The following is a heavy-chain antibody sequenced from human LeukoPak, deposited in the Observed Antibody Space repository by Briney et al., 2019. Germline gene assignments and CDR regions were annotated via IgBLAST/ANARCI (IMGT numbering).Heavy chain of an antibody. Sequence: PGRSLRLSCAASGFTFSSYSMNWVRQAPGKGLEWVSYISSSSSTIYYADSVKGRFTISRDNAKNSLYLQMNSLRDEDTAVYYCASLLDMVRGVKGQRDYYYYYGMDVWGQGTTVTVSS. CDR2: ISSSSSTI. CDR1: GFTFSSYS. D-gene: IGHD3-10*01. J-gene: IGHJ6*02. CDR3: ASLLDMVRGVKGQRDYYYYYGMDV. V-gene: IGHV3-48*02.